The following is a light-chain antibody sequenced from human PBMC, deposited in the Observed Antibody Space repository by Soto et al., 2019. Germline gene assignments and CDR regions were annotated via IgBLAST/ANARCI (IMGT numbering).Light chain of an antibody. CDR1: QSISSY. CDR2: AAS. V-gene: IGKV1-39*01. CDR3: QQSYSTPPRT. Sequence: DIQMTQSPSSLSASVGDRVTITCRASQSISSYLNWYQHKPGKAPKLLIYAASSLQSGVPSRFSGSGSGTDFTLTISSLQPEDFATYYCQQSYSTPPRTFGPGTKVDIK. J-gene: IGKJ3*01.